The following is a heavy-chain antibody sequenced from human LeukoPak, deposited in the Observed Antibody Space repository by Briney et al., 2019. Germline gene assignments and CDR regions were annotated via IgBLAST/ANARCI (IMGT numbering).Heavy chain of an antibody. CDR1: GFTFSSYW. Sequence: PGGSLRLSCAASGFTFSSYWMSWVRQAPGKGLEWVANIKQDGSEKYYVDSVKGRFTISRDNAKNSLYLQMNSLRAEDTAVYYCARRVGYDSSGYFDYWGQGTLVTVSS. V-gene: IGHV3-7*01. CDR3: ARRVGYDSSGYFDY. CDR2: IKQDGSEK. D-gene: IGHD3-22*01. J-gene: IGHJ4*02.